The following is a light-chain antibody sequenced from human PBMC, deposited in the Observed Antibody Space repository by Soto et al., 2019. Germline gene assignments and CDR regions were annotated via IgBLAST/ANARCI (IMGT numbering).Light chain of an antibody. CDR2: SNN. J-gene: IGLJ2*01. CDR1: SSNIGSNT. Sequence: QSVLTQPPSASGTPGQRVTISCSGSSSNIGSNTVSWYQQLPGTAPKLLIYSNNQRPSGVPDRFSGSKSGTSASLAISGLQSEDEADYYCVAWDDSLNGVVFGGGTQLTVL. V-gene: IGLV1-44*01. CDR3: VAWDDSLNGVV.